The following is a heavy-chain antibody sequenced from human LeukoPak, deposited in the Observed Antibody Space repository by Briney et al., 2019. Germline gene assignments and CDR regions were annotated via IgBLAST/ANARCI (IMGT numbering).Heavy chain of an antibody. J-gene: IGHJ6*02. CDR1: GFTFSSYT. CDR3: ARVVDSSGYYYYGMDV. Sequence: GGSLSLSCAVSGFTFSSYTMNWVRQAPGKGLEWLSYINTGSGTIFYADSVKGRFTISTDNAKITLYLQMNSLGDEDTAVYYCARVVDSSGYYYYGMDVWGQGTTVTVSS. CDR2: INTGSGTI. D-gene: IGHD3-22*01. V-gene: IGHV3-48*02.